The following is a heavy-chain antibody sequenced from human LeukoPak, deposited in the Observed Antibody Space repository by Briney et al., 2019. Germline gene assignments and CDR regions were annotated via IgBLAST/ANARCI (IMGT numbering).Heavy chain of an antibody. J-gene: IGHJ4*02. CDR1: GYSISSGYY. CDR2: IYHSGST. Sequence: SETLSLTCTVSGYSISSGYYWGWIRQPPGKGLEWIGSIYHSGSTYYNPSLKSRVTISVDTSKNQFSLKLSSVTAADTAVYYCARAVYSSSFLYFDYWGQGTLVTVSS. V-gene: IGHV4-38-2*02. D-gene: IGHD6-13*01. CDR3: ARAVYSSSFLYFDY.